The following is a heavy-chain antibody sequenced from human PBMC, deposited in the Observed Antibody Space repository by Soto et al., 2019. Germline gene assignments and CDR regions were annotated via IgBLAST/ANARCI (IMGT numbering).Heavy chain of an antibody. CDR3: ASGLGVRTYCSGGSCYSYYFDY. J-gene: IGHJ4*02. CDR1: GGSISSSSYY. D-gene: IGHD2-15*01. V-gene: IGHV4-39*01. CDR2: IYYSGST. Sequence: PSETLSLTCTVSGGSISSSSYYWGWIRQPPGKGLEWIGSIYYSGSTYYNPSLKSRVTISVDTSKNQFSLKLSSVTAADTAVYYCASGLGVRTYCSGGSCYSYYFDYWGQGTLVTVSS.